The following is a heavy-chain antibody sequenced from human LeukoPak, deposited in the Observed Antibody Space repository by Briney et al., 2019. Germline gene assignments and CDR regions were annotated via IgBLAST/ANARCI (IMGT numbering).Heavy chain of an antibody. CDR3: ARVVWFGELPYNWFDP. D-gene: IGHD3-10*01. CDR1: GGSISSSSYY. Sequence: PSETLSLTCTVSGGSISSSSYYWGWIRQPPGKGLEWIGSIYYSGSTYYNPSLKSRVTISVDTSKNQFSLKLSSVTATDTAVYYCARVVWFGELPYNWFDPWGQGTLVTVSS. CDR2: IYYSGST. J-gene: IGHJ5*02. V-gene: IGHV4-39*07.